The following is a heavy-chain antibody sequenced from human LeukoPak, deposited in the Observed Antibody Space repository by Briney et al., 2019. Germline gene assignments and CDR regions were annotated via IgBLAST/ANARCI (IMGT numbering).Heavy chain of an antibody. D-gene: IGHD3-22*01. Sequence: ASVKVSCKASGYTFTSYGISWVRQAPGQGLEWMGWISAYNGNTNYAQKLQGRVTMTTDTSTSTAYMELRSLRSDDTAVYYCARDLGVLYYYDSSEEHPKGVFDYWGQGTLVTVSS. J-gene: IGHJ4*02. CDR3: ARDLGVLYYYDSSEEHPKGVFDY. CDR1: GYTFTSYG. V-gene: IGHV1-18*04. CDR2: ISAYNGNT.